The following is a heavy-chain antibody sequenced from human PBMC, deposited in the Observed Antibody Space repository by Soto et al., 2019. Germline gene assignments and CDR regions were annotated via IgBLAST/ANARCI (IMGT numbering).Heavy chain of an antibody. CDR3: AREGLRLGELSLLRY. V-gene: IGHV3-23*01. CDR1: GFTFSSYA. Sequence: GGSLRLSCAASGFTFSSYAMSWVRQAPGKGLEWVSAISGSGGSTYYADSVKGRFTISRDNSKNTLYLQMNSLRAEDTAVYYCAREGLRLGELSLLRYWGQGTLVTVSS. CDR2: ISGSGGST. J-gene: IGHJ4*02. D-gene: IGHD3-16*02.